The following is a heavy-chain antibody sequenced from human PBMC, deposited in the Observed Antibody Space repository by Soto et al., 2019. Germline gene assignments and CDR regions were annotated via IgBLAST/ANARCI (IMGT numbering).Heavy chain of an antibody. CDR3: AKRPLNWGRWYFDL. Sequence: EVQLLESGGGLVQPGGSLRLSCAASGITFSNYAMTWVRQAPGKGLEWVSVISDSGSFTFYADSVKGRFTISRDNSGGTLYQQMNSLRAEDTAIYYCAKRPLNWGRWYFDLWGRGTLVTVSS. J-gene: IGHJ2*01. V-gene: IGHV3-23*01. D-gene: IGHD7-27*01. CDR2: ISDSGSFT. CDR1: GITFSNYA.